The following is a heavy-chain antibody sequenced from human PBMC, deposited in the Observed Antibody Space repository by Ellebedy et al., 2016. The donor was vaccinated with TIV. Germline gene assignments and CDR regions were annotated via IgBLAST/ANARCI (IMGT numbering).Heavy chain of an antibody. CDR3: ARDRGGDLIYYYYYYMDV. CDR1: GGTFSSYA. D-gene: IGHD2-21*01. Sequence: SVKVSCXASGGTFSSYAISWVRQAPGQGLEWMGRIIPILGIANYAQKFQGRVTITADESTSTAYMELSSLRSEDTAVYYCARDRGGDLIYYYYYYMDVWGKGTTVTVSS. V-gene: IGHV1-69*04. CDR2: IIPILGIA. J-gene: IGHJ6*03.